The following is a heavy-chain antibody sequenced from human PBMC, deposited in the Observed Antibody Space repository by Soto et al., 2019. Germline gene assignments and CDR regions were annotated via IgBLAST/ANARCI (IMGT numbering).Heavy chain of an antibody. Sequence: QVQLQESGPGLVKPSGTLSLTCAVSGGSISSSNWWSWVRQPPGKGLEWIGEIYHSGSTNYNPSLKSRVTISVDKSKNQFSLKRSSVTAADTAVYYCARERGYYGSGGRTGFDPWGQGTLVTVSS. J-gene: IGHJ5*02. D-gene: IGHD3-10*01. CDR1: GGSISSSNW. V-gene: IGHV4-4*02. CDR2: IYHSGST. CDR3: ARERGYYGSGGRTGFDP.